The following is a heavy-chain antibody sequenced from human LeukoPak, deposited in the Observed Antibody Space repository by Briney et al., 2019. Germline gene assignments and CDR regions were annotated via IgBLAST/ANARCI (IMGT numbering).Heavy chain of an antibody. D-gene: IGHD1-26*01. CDR3: ASVGGRYYYYYGMDV. J-gene: IGHJ6*02. CDR2: TIPILGIA. CDR1: GGTFSSYA. Sequence: GASVKVSCKASGGTFSSYAISWVRQAPGQGLEWMGRTIPILGIANYAQKFQGRVTITADKSTSTAYMELSSLRSEDTAVYYCASVGGRYYYYYGMDVWGQGTTVTVSS. V-gene: IGHV1-69*04.